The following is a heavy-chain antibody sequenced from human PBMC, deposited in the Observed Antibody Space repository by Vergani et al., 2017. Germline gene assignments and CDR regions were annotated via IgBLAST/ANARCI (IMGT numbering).Heavy chain of an antibody. Sequence: QVQLVQSGAEVKKPGASVKVSCKASGYTFTSYYMHWVRQAPGQGLEWMGIINPSGGSTSYAQKFQGRVTMTRDTSTSTVYMELSSLRSEDTAVYYCAGVKYNWNDLDAFDIWGQGTMVTVSS. CDR1: GYTFTSYY. D-gene: IGHD1-1*01. CDR3: AGVKYNWNDLDAFDI. CDR2: INPSGGST. J-gene: IGHJ3*02. V-gene: IGHV1-46*03.